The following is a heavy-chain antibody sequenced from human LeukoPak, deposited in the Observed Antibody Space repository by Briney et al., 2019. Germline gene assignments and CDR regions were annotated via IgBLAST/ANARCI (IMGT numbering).Heavy chain of an antibody. CDR3: VRNSGELGA. CDR2: IYSGGST. V-gene: IGHV3-53*01. J-gene: IGHJ5*02. CDR1: GFTVSNNY. Sequence: GGSLRLSCAASGFTVSNNYMSWVRRAAGRGLEWVALIYSGGSTYYADSVKGRFTISRDNSKNTLHLQMNSLRAEDTAVYYCVRNSGELGAWGQGTLVTVSS. D-gene: IGHD2-21*01.